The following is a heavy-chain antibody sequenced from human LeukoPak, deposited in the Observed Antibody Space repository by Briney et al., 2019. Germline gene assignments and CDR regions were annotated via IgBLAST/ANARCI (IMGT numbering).Heavy chain of an antibody. Sequence: GGSLRLSCAASGFTFSSFWMRWVRQAPGKGLELVANIKQDGSEKYYVDSVQGRFTISRDNAKNSLYLQMNSLGAEDTAVYYCAKQFQIGVNYFDYWGQGTPVTVSS. CDR2: IKQDGSEK. CDR1: GFTFSSFW. CDR3: AKQFQIGVNYFDY. J-gene: IGHJ4*02. V-gene: IGHV3-7*01. D-gene: IGHD3-22*01.